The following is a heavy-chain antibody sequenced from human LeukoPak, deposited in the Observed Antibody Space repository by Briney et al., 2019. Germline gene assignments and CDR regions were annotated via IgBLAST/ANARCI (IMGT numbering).Heavy chain of an antibody. Sequence: SETLSLTCVVSGGSIITKDYWWGWIRQPPGKGLEWIGTIDHAGTTFYNVSLKSRVTISVDTPNNQFSLRLNSVGAADTAVYYWSRRRGGYNQLGYWGQGTLVTVSS. J-gene: IGHJ4*02. CDR1: GGSIITKDYW. CDR2: IDHAGTT. V-gene: IGHV4-39*01. D-gene: IGHD5-24*01. CDR3: SRRRGGYNQLGY.